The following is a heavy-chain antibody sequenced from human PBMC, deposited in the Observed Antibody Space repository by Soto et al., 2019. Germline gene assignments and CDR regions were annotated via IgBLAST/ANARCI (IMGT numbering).Heavy chain of an antibody. Sequence: SETLSLTCTVSGGSISSGGYYWSWIRQHPGKGLEWIGYIYYSGSTYYNPSLKSRVTISVDTSKNQFSLKLSSVTAADTAVYYCARQAYGSQYYYYYYGMDVWGQGTTVTVSS. V-gene: IGHV4-31*03. CDR2: IYYSGST. CDR3: ARQAYGSQYYYYYYGMDV. D-gene: IGHD3-10*01. J-gene: IGHJ6*02. CDR1: GGSISSGGYY.